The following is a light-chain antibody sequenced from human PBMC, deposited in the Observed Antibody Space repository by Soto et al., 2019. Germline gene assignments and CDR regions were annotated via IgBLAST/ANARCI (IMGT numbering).Light chain of an antibody. J-gene: IGLJ1*01. CDR2: GNS. V-gene: IGLV1-40*01. CDR3: QSYDSSLSGFYV. CDR1: SSNIGAGYD. Sequence: LTQPASVSGSPGQRVTISCTGSSSNIGAGYDVHWYQQLPGTAPKLLIYGNSNRPSGVPDRFSGSKSGTSASLAITGLQAEDEADYYCQSYDSSLSGFYVFGTGTKVTVL.